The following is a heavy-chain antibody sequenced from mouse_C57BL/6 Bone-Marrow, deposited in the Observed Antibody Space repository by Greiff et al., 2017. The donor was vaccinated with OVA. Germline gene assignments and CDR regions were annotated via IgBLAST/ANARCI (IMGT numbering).Heavy chain of an antibody. V-gene: IGHV1-64*01. CDR1: GYTFTSYW. D-gene: IGHD2-1*01. J-gene: IGHJ3*01. CDR3: AREGDYGNPFAY. Sequence: QVHVKQPGAELVKPGASVKLSCKASGYTFTSYWMHWVKQRPGQGLEWIGMIHPNSGSTNYNEKFKSKATLTVDKSSSTAYMQLSSLTSEDSAVYYCAREGDYGNPFAYWGQGTLVTVSA. CDR2: IHPNSGST.